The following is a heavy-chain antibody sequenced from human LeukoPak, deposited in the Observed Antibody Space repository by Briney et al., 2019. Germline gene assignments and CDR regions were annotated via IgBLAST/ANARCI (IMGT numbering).Heavy chain of an antibody. CDR3: ARDEDCSGGSCYSDPFDY. D-gene: IGHD2-15*01. CDR2: INPNSGGT. J-gene: IGHJ4*02. CDR1: GYTFTGYY. Sequence: ASVKVSCKASGYTFTGYYMHWVRQAPGQGLEWMGWINPNSGGTNYAQKFQGRVTMTRDTSISTAYMELSRLRSDDTAVYYCARDEDCSGGSCYSDPFDYWGQGTLVTVSS. V-gene: IGHV1-2*02.